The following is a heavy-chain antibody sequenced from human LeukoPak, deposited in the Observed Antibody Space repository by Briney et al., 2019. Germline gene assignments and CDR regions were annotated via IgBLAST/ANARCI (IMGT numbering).Heavy chain of an antibody. CDR2: ISGSGGST. D-gene: IGHD3-10*01. J-gene: IGHJ4*02. CDR1: GFTFSSYG. CDR3: ARDAPYGSGSYDY. Sequence: GGSLRLSCAASGFTFSSYGMSWVRQAPGKGLEWVSAISGSGGSTYYADSVKGRFTISRDNAKNSLYLQMNSLRAEDTAVYYCARDAPYGSGSYDYWGQGTLVTVSS. V-gene: IGHV3-23*01.